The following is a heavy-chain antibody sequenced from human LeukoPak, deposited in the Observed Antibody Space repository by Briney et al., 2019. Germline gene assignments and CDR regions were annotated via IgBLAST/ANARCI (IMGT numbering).Heavy chain of an antibody. V-gene: IGHV4-39*07. D-gene: IGHD3-9*01. CDR3: AREIVLRYFDWFYRNNWFDP. J-gene: IGHJ5*02. CDR1: GGSISSSSYY. CDR2: IYYSGST. Sequence: SETPSLTCTVSGGSISSSSYYWGWIRQPPGKGLEWIGSIYYSGSTYYNPSLKSRVTISVDTSKNQFSLKLSSVTAADTAVYYCAREIVLRYFDWFYRNNWFDPWGQGTLVTVSS.